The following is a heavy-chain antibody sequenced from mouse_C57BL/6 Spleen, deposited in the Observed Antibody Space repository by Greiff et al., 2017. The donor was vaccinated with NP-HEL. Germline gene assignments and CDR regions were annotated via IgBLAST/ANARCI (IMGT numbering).Heavy chain of an antibody. CDR3: ARHFIYYGNYVGYFDY. CDR1: GFTFSSYT. CDR2: ISGGGGNT. J-gene: IGHJ2*01. D-gene: IGHD2-1*01. Sequence: EVKLVESGGGLVKPGGSLKLSCAASGFTFSSYTMSWVRQTPEKRLEWVATISGGGGNTYYPDSVKGRFTISRDNAKNTLYLQMSSLRSEDTALYYCARHFIYYGNYVGYFDYWGQGTTLTVSS. V-gene: IGHV5-9*01.